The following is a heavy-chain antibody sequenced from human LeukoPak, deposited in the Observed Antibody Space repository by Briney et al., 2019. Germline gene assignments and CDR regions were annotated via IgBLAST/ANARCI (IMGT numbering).Heavy chain of an antibody. J-gene: IGHJ3*02. CDR1: GGSISSYY. CDR3: ARYGSGSLAEFDI. Sequence: SETLSLTCTVSGGSISSYYWSWIRQPPGKGLEWIGYIYYSGSTNYNPSLKSRVTISVDTSKNQFSLKLSSVTAADTAVYYCARYGSGSLAEFDIWGQGTMVTVSS. V-gene: IGHV4-59*01. CDR2: IYYSGST. D-gene: IGHD3-10*01.